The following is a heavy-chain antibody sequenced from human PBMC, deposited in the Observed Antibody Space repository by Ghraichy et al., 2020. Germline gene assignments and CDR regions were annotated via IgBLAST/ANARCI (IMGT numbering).Heavy chain of an antibody. J-gene: IGHJ6*02. CDR2: IRFDGNNK. CDR3: AKWAAPRLGDMYYYYGMDV. CDR1: GFSFSAYG. D-gene: IGHD2-8*01. Sequence: GGSLRLSCAASGFSFSAYGMHWVRQAPGKGLEWVAFIRFDGNNKYYADSVKGRFTISRDNSNNTLYLQMNSLRAEDTAVYYCAKWAAPRLGDMYYYYGMDVWGQGTTVTVSS. V-gene: IGHV3-30*02.